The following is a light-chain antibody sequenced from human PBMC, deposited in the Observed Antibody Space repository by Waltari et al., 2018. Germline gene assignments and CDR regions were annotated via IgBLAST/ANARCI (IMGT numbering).Light chain of an antibody. V-gene: IGLV1-47*01. CDR3: ASWDDSHYV. CDR2: RNN. J-gene: IGLJ1*01. CDR1: TPNPGRNY. Sequence: QSVLTQPPSASETPGQRVIIRRSGRTPNPGRNYLYWYQQPPGMPPKLLIYRNNQRPSGVPDRFSGSKSGTSASLAISGLRSEDEAVYYCASWDDSHYVFGTGTKVTVL.